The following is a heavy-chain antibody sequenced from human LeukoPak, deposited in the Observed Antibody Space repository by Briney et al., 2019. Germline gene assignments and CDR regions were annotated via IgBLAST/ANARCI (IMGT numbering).Heavy chain of an antibody. CDR3: ARVYDPGSSWYSDY. V-gene: IGHV4-34*01. Sequence: SETLSPTCAVYGGSFSGYYWSRIRQPPGKGLEWIGEINHSGSTNYNPSLKSRVTISVDTSKNQFSLKLSSVTAADTAVYYCARVYDPGSSWYSDYWGQGTLVTVSS. CDR1: GGSFSGYY. J-gene: IGHJ4*02. D-gene: IGHD6-13*01. CDR2: INHSGST.